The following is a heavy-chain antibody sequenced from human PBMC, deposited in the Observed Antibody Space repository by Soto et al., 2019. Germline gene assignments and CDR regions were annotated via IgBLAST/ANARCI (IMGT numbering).Heavy chain of an antibody. V-gene: IGHV1-46*01. CDR1: GYTFTSYY. CDR3: ANLEGVVAPQWDYYYYMDV. J-gene: IGHJ6*03. Sequence: ASVKVSCKASGYTFTSYYMHWVRQAPGQGLEWMGIINPSGGSTSYAQKFQGRVTMTRDTSTSTVYMELSSLRSEDTAVYYCANLEGVVAPQWDYYYYMDVWGKGTTVTVS. CDR2: INPSGGST. D-gene: IGHD2-15*01.